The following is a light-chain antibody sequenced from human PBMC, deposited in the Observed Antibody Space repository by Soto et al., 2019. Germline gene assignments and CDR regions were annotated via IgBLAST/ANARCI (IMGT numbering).Light chain of an antibody. CDR1: SSNIGSRS. Sequence: QSVLTQPTSASGTPGQRVTISCSGSSSNIGSRSVNWYQHLPGTVPKLLIYTSDRRLSGVPDRFSGSKSGTSASLAISGLQSEDEADYYCAAWDDSLNGPVFGGGTKLTVL. CDR3: AAWDDSLNGPV. CDR2: TSD. V-gene: IGLV1-44*01. J-gene: IGLJ3*02.